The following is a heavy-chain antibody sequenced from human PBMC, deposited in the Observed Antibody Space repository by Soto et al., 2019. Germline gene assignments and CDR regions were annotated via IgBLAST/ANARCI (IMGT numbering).Heavy chain of an antibody. D-gene: IGHD3-10*01. CDR1: GVTVSSNY. Sequence: EVQLVESGGGLVQPGGSLRLSCAASGVTVSSNYMSWVRQAPGKGLEWVSVIYSGGSTYYADSVKGRFTISRDNSKNTLYLQMNSLGAEDTAVYYCARHGKNYGGGYFDYWGQGTLVTVSS. V-gene: IGHV3-66*04. CDR2: IYSGGST. J-gene: IGHJ4*02. CDR3: ARHGKNYGGGYFDY.